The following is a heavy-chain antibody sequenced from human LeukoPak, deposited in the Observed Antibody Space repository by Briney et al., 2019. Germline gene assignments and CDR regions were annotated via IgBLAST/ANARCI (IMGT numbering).Heavy chain of an antibody. CDR3: ARETETAFDI. CDR2: ISSSSSYI. D-gene: IGHD1-14*01. V-gene: IGHV3-21*01. J-gene: IGHJ3*02. Sequence: GGYLRLYCAASGFTFSSYSMNWVRQAPGKGLEWVSSISSSSSYIYYADSVKGRFTISRDNAKNSLYLQMNSLRAEDTAVYYCARETETAFDIWGQGTMVTVSS. CDR1: GFTFSSYS.